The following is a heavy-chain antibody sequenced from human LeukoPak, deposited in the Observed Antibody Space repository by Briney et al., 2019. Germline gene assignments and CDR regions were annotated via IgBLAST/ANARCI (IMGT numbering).Heavy chain of an antibody. D-gene: IGHD2-2*01. V-gene: IGHV1-69*13. CDR1: GYTFTGYY. J-gene: IGHJ6*03. Sequence: VASVKVSCKASGYTFTGYYMHWVRQAPGQGLEWMGGIIPIFGTANYAQKFQGRVTITADESTSTAYMGLSSLRSEDTAVYYCARGETRVVPAAAYYYYYYMDVWGKGTTVTISS. CDR3: ARGETRVVPAAAYYYYYYMDV. CDR2: IIPIFGTA.